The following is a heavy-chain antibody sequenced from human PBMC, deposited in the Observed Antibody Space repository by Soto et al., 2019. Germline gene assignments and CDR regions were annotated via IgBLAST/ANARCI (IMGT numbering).Heavy chain of an antibody. Sequence: GGSLRLSCAASGFTFSSYSMNWVRQAPGKGLEWVSSISSSSSYIYYADSVKGRFTISRDNAKNSLYLQMNSLRAEDTAVYYCARESEDLTSNFDYWGQGTLVTVSS. CDR2: ISSSSSYI. CDR3: ARESEDLTSNFDY. J-gene: IGHJ4*02. V-gene: IGHV3-21*01. CDR1: GFTFSSYS.